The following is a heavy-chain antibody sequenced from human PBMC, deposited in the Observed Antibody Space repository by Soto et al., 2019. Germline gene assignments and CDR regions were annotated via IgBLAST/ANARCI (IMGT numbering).Heavy chain of an antibody. CDR2: ISTSDSIT. J-gene: IGHJ6*02. CDR1: GFSFSSYS. Sequence: GGSLRLSCAASGFSFSSYSMSWVRQAPGKGLQWVSYISTSDSITYYADSVEGRFTISRDNAKNSLFLQMDSLRAEDTAVYYCARDDYVTPYALDVWGQGTTVTSP. D-gene: IGHD4-17*01. CDR3: ARDDYVTPYALDV. V-gene: IGHV3-48*01.